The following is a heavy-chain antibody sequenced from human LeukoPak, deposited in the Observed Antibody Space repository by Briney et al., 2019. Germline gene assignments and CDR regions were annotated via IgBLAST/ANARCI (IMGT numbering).Heavy chain of an antibody. D-gene: IGHD5-18*01. V-gene: IGHV1-8*01. Sequence: ASVKVSCKASGYTFTSYDINWVRHATGQGLEWMGWMNHNSRNTGYAQKCQGRVTMTKNPSISTAYMELSSLRSEDPAVYYCAVLIRYSYGSRDFDYWGQGTLVTVSS. J-gene: IGHJ4*02. CDR1: GYTFTSYD. CDR2: MNHNSRNT. CDR3: AVLIRYSYGSRDFDY.